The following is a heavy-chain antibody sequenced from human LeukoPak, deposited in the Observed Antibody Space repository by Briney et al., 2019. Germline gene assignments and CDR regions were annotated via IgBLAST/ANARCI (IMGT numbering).Heavy chain of an antibody. CDR1: GGSISSRSYF. CDR2: IHYSGST. D-gene: IGHD6-19*01. CDR3: ARAVSGRFDY. Sequence: PSETLSLTCTVSGGSISSRSYFWGWIRQPPGKGLEWIGSIHYSGSTYYNPSLKSRVTISVDTSKNQFSLRLSFVTAADTAIYYCARAVSGRFDYWGQGTLVTVSS. V-gene: IGHV4-39*01. J-gene: IGHJ4*02.